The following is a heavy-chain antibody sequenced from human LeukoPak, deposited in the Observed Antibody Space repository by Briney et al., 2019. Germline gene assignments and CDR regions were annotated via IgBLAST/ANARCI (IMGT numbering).Heavy chain of an antibody. V-gene: IGHV3-33*08. CDR2: IWYDGSNK. CDR3: ARDNYYGSGSYQYYYYYYGMDV. J-gene: IGHJ6*02. CDR1: GFTFSSYT. D-gene: IGHD3-10*01. Sequence: GSLRLSCAASGFTFSSYTMHWVRQAPGKGLEWVAVIWYDGSNKYYADSVKGRFTISRDNSKNTLYLQMNSLRAEDTAVYYCARDNYYGSGSYQYYYYYYGMDVRGQGTTVTVSS.